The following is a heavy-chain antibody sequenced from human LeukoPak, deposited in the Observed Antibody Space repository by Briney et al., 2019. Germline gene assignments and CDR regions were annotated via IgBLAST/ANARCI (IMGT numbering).Heavy chain of an antibody. J-gene: IGHJ6*04. CDR2: ISSGTSYI. D-gene: IGHD2-21*02. V-gene: IGHV3-21*01. CDR3: ARDPTSSWETAFDI. Sequence: GGSLRLSCAASGFTVSSNYMSWVRQAPGKGLEWVSSISSGTSYIYYADSVKGRFTISRDNAKNSLYLQMNSLRAEDTAVYYCARDPTSSWETAFDIWGKGTTVTVSS. CDR1: GFTVSSNY.